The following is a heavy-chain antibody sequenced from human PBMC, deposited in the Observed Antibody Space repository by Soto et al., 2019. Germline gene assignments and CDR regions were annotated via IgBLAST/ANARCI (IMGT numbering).Heavy chain of an antibody. CDR1: GYTFTSFG. Sequence: QVQLVQSGAEVKKPGASVKVSCKASGYTFTSFGITWVRQAPGQGLKWRGWISGYNGKTNYAQKLQGRVTVTRATSTNAAYMELRSLRSDDTAVYYCANDVYGKNDGDSLEMWGQGTMVTVSS. CDR2: ISGYNGKT. CDR3: ANDVYGKNDGDSLEM. J-gene: IGHJ3*02. V-gene: IGHV1-18*01. D-gene: IGHD1-1*01.